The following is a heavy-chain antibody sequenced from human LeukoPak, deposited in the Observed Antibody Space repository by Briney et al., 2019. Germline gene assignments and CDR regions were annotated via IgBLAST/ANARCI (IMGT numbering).Heavy chain of an antibody. Sequence: GASVKVSCKAPGYTFTTYGISWVRQAPGQGLEWMGWISAYNGNTNYAQKVQGRVTMTTDTSTSTAYMDLRSLRSDDTAVYYCARDGYYDVLTGYLFQHWGQGTLVTVSS. V-gene: IGHV1-18*01. J-gene: IGHJ1*01. D-gene: IGHD3-9*01. CDR1: GYTFTTYG. CDR3: ARDGYYDVLTGYLFQH. CDR2: ISAYNGNT.